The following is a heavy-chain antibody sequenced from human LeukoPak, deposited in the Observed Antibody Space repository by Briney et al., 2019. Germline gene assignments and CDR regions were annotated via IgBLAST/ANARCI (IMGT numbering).Heavy chain of an antibody. Sequence: GGSLRLSCAASGFTFSSYEINWVRQAPGKGLEWVSYIGSSGSTIYYADSVTGRFTISRDNAKNSLYLQMNSLRAEDTAVYYCAREAKMRVGAPLYWGQGTLVTVSS. J-gene: IGHJ4*02. CDR1: GFTFSSYE. D-gene: IGHD1-26*01. V-gene: IGHV3-48*03. CDR2: IGSSGSTI. CDR3: AREAKMRVGAPLY.